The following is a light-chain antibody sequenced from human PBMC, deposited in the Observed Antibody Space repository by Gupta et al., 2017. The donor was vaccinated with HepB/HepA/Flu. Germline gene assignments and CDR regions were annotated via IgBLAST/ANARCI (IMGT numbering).Light chain of an antibody. Sequence: SVGDRVTITCRASESIGDWLAWYQQKPGMAPTLLIYKASRLGSGVPSRFSGSGSGTEITLTISSLQPDDFATYYCQQYNSYPLTFGGGTKVEIK. V-gene: IGKV1-5*03. CDR3: QQYNSYPLT. CDR2: KAS. CDR1: ESIGDW. J-gene: IGKJ4*01.